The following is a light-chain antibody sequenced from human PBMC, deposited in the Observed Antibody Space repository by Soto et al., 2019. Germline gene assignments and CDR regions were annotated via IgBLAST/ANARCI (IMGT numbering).Light chain of an antibody. CDR1: SSDVGGYNY. CDR3: SSYTGSSTPCV. J-gene: IGLJ1*01. Sequence: QSVLTQPASVSGSPGQSITISCTGTSSDVGGYNYVSWYQQHPGKAPKLMIYDVSNRPSGVSNRFSGSKSGNTASLTISGLQAEDEADYYCSSYTGSSTPCVFGTGTKLTVL. V-gene: IGLV2-14*01. CDR2: DVS.